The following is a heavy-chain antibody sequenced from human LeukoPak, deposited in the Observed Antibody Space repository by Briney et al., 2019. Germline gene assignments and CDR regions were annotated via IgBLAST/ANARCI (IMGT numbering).Heavy chain of an antibody. Sequence: GGSLRLSCAASGFTFSSYAMHWVRQAPGKGLEWVAVISYDGSNKHYADSVKGRFTISRDNSKNTLYLQMNSLRAEDTAVYYCAEAYYDILTGYSPNFDYWGQGTLVTVSS. D-gene: IGHD3-9*01. J-gene: IGHJ4*02. V-gene: IGHV3-30-3*02. CDR2: ISYDGSNK. CDR1: GFTFSSYA. CDR3: AEAYYDILTGYSPNFDY.